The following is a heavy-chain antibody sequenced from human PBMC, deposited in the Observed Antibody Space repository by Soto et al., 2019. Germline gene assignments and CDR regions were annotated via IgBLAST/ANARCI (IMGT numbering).Heavy chain of an antibody. J-gene: IGHJ6*02. CDR1: VFTGSSYA. Sequence: PGGALRLAGAASVFTGSSYAMHWVRQGPGRGLEWVAVISYDGSNKYYADSVKGRFTISRDNSKNTLYLQMNSLRAEDTAVYYCARAYHKKDCSGGSCYSDYYGMDVWGQGTTVTVSS. CDR3: ARAYHKKDCSGGSCYSDYYGMDV. D-gene: IGHD2-15*01. CDR2: ISYDGSNK. V-gene: IGHV3-30-3*01.